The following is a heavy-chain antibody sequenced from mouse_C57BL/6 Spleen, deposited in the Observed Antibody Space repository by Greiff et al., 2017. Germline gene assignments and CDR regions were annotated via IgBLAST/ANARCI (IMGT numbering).Heavy chain of an antibody. CDR3: ARYRCLLSMDY. V-gene: IGHV7-3*01. D-gene: IGHD2-3*01. CDR2: IRNKANGYTT. CDR1: GFTFTDYY. Sequence: EVKLQESGGGLVQPGGSLSLSCAASGFTFTDYYMSWVRQPPGKALEWLGFIRNKANGYTTEYSASVKGRFTISRDNSQSILYLQMNALRAEDSATYYCARYRCLLSMDYWGQGTSVTVSA. J-gene: IGHJ4*01.